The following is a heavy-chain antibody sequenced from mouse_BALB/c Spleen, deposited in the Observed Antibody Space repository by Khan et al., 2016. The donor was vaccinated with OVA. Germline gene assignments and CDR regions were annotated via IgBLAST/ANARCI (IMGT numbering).Heavy chain of an antibody. CDR1: GYTFIDFT. Sequence: QVQLKQSGAELVRPGVSVKISCKGSGYTFIDFTMHWVKQSHAMSLEWIGVISTYYGDADYSQKFKGKATMTVDKSSNTAYMDLARLTSEDSAIYYCARGGGGDRFLYWGQGTLVTVSA. D-gene: IGHD3-3*01. V-gene: IGHV1S137*01. CDR2: ISTYYGDA. J-gene: IGHJ3*01. CDR3: ARGGGGDRFLY.